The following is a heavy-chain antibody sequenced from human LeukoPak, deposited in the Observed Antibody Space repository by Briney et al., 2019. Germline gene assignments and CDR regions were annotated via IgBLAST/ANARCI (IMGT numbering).Heavy chain of an antibody. CDR2: IIPIFGIA. CDR1: GSTFSSYA. D-gene: IGHD1-26*01. CDR3: AESGAPQDTTPQLHYGMDV. Sequence: SSVKVSFKASGSTFSSYAISWVRQAPGQGLEWMGRIIPIFGIANYAQEFQGRVTLTADKSPSTAYLELSSLRSEDTAVYYCAESGAPQDTTPQLHYGMDVWGQGTTVTVSS. J-gene: IGHJ6*02. V-gene: IGHV1-69*04.